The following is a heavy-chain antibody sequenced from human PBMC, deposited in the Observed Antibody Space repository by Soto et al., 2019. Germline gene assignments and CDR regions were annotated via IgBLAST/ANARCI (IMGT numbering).Heavy chain of an antibody. CDR1: GFTFSSYG. CDR3: AKELLLWFGDVYYGMDV. J-gene: IGHJ6*02. D-gene: IGHD3-10*01. Sequence: GSLRLSCAASGFTFSSYGMHWVRQAPGKGLEWVAVISYDGSNKYYADSVKGRFTISRDNSKNTLYLQMNSLRAEDTAVYYCAKELLLWFGDVYYGMDVWGQGTTVTVS. V-gene: IGHV3-30*18. CDR2: ISYDGSNK.